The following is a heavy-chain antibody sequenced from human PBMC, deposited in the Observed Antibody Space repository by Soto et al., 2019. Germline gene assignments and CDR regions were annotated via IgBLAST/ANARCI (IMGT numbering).Heavy chain of an antibody. V-gene: IGHV3-48*02. CDR3: ARDLSNFGSGTIDF. D-gene: IGHD3-10*01. CDR1: GFTFSKYN. J-gene: IGHJ4*02. Sequence: GGSLRLSCATSGFTFSKYNMNWVRQAPGKGLEWVSCITTTGSSIFNEDSVKGRFTISRDNAKNSLYLQMNSLTDEDTAVYYCARDLSNFGSGTIDFWGQGTLVTVSS. CDR2: ITTTGSSI.